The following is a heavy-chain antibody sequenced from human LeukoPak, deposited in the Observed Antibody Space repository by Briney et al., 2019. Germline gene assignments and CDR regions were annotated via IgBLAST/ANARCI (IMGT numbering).Heavy chain of an antibody. CDR1: GGSISSYY. CDR3: ARRDDSSGYRGY. V-gene: IGHV4-59*08. J-gene: IGHJ4*02. D-gene: IGHD3-22*01. CDR2: IYYSGST. Sequence: SETLSLTCTVSGGSISSYYWSWIRQPPGKGLEWIGYIYYSGSTNYNPSLKSRVTISVDTSKNQFSLKLSSVTAADTAVYYCARRDDSSGYRGYWGQGTLVTVSS.